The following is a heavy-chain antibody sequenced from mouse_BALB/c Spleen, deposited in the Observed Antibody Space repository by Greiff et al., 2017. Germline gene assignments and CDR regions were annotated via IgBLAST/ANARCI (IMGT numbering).Heavy chain of an antibody. Sequence: EVKLEESGGGLVQPGGSMKLSCVASGFTFSNYWMNWVRQSPEKGLEWVAEIRLKSNNYATHYAESVKGRFTISRDDSKSSVYLQMNNLRAEDTGIYYCTREGSSGYWFAYWGQGTLVTVSA. V-gene: IGHV6-6*02. J-gene: IGHJ3*01. CDR2: IRLKSNNYAT. D-gene: IGHD3-1*01. CDR3: TREGSSGYWFAY. CDR1: GFTFSNYW.